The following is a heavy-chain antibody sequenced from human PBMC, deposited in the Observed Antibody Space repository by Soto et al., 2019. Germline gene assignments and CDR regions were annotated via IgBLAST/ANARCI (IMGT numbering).Heavy chain of an antibody. Sequence: PXGCLRLACAGCGFSVSNHGMTWVRQAPGKGLEWVSSIDRSGAGTYYADSVKGRFTISRDNSENTVYLQMNSLRADDTAVYFCAKRVASSSASAYFDRCGQGTQVTVSS. J-gene: IGHJ4*02. CDR2: IDRSGAGT. CDR1: GFSVSNHG. CDR3: AKRVASSSASAYFDR. V-gene: IGHV3-23*01. D-gene: IGHD6-6*01.